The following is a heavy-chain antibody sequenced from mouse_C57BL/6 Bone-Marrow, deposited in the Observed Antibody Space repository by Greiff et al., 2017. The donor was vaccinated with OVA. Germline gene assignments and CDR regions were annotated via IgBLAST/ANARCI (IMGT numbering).Heavy chain of an antibody. D-gene: IGHD2-3*01. J-gene: IGHJ3*01. CDR2: ISSGSSTI. V-gene: IGHV5-17*01. CDR3: ARGDGYYPAWFAY. Sequence: VQLKESGGGLVKPGGSLKLSCAASGFTFSDYGMHWVRQAPEKGLEWVAYISSGSSTIYYADTVKGRFTISRDNAKNTLFLQMTSLRSEDTAMYYCARGDGYYPAWFAYWGQGTLVTVSA. CDR1: GFTFSDYG.